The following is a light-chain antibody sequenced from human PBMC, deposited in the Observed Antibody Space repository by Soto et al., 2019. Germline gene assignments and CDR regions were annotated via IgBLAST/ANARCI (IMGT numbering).Light chain of an antibody. Sequence: QSVLTQPRSVSGSPGQSVTISCTGTSSDVGGYNYVSWYQQHPGKAPKLMIYDVSKRPSGVPDRFSGSKSGNTASLTISGFQAEDEADYYCCSYAGSYPLYVFGTGTKLTVL. CDR1: SSDVGGYNY. V-gene: IGLV2-11*01. CDR3: CSYAGSYPLYV. CDR2: DVS. J-gene: IGLJ1*01.